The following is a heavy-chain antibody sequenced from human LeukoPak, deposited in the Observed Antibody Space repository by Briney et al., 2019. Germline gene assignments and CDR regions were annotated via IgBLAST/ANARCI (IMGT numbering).Heavy chain of an antibody. CDR3: ARNWFDP. Sequence: GGSLRLSCAASGLTVSIDYMSWVRQAPGKGLEWVSVIYSGGSTYYADSVKGRFTISRDKSKNTVYLQMNSLRFEDTAMYYCARNWFDPWGQGTLVTVSS. CDR1: GLTVSIDY. V-gene: IGHV3-53*05. CDR2: IYSGGST. J-gene: IGHJ5*02.